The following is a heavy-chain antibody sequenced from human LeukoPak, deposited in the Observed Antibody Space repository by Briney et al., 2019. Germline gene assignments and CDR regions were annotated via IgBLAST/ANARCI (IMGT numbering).Heavy chain of an antibody. J-gene: IGHJ4*02. CDR3: AKAASCSGGSCYSFFGF. CDR1: GFTFSSYN. Sequence: PGGSLRLSCAASGFTFSSYNMNWVRQAPGKGLEWVSTISGSGGRTYYADSVKGRFTISRDDSKNTLYMQMNSLRAEDTAVYYCAKAASCSGGSCYSFFGFWGQGSLVIVSS. V-gene: IGHV3-23*01. D-gene: IGHD2-15*01. CDR2: ISGSGGRT.